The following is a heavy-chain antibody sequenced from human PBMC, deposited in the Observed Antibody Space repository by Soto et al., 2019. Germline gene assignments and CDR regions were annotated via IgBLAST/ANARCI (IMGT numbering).Heavy chain of an antibody. V-gene: IGHV4-59*01. Sequence: SETLSLTCTVSGGSISSYYWSWIRQPPGKGLEWIGYIYYSGSTNYNPSLKSRVTISVDTSKNQFSLKLSGVTAADTAVYYCARGRSGTLYYGMDVWGQGTTVTVSS. D-gene: IGHD6-13*01. CDR2: IYYSGST. CDR3: ARGRSGTLYYGMDV. CDR1: GGSISSYY. J-gene: IGHJ6*02.